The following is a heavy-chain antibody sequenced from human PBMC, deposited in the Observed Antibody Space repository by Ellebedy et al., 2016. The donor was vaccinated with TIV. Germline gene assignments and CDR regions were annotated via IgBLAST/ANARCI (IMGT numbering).Heavy chain of an antibody. Sequence: GGSLRLSXAASGFTFRSYGMYWVRQAPGKGLEWVAFISYDTTDKYHVDSVEGRFAVSRDNSKNTLYLQMNSPRTEDTAVYYCARDTGDGYFYQLDYWGQGTLVTVSS. CDR2: ISYDTTDK. D-gene: IGHD2-21*01. V-gene: IGHV3-30*03. CDR1: GFTFRSYG. CDR3: ARDTGDGYFYQLDY. J-gene: IGHJ4*02.